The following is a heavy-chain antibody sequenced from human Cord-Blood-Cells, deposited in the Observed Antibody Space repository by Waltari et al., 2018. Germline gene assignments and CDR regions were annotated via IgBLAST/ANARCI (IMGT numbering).Heavy chain of an antibody. D-gene: IGHD3-16*02. CDR3: AREPYDYVWGSYRGFDP. V-gene: IGHV1-69*01. CDR2: IIPIFVTA. CDR1: GGTFSSYA. J-gene: IGHJ5*02. Sequence: QVQLVQSGAEVKKPGSSVKVSCKASGGTFSSYAISWVRQAPGQGLEWMGGIIPIFVTANYAQKFQGRVTITADESTSTAYMELSSLRSEDTAVYYCAREPYDYVWGSYRGFDPWGQGTLVTVSS.